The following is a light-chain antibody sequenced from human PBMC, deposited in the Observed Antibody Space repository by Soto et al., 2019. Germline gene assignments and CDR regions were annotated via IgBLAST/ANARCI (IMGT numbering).Light chain of an antibody. CDR1: KSLGHSNGYDK. V-gene: IGKV2-28*01. CDR2: LGS. J-gene: IGKJ5*01. Sequence: DIVLTQSPLSLSVTPGEPAYISCRSEKSLGHSNGYDKGYCYLQKPGQSPQLLSYLGSYRASGVPDRLSVSGSRTDFTRRISRVEAEDAGGYYCMQAGQSLTIPFGQGTRLEMK. CDR3: MQAGQSLTIP.